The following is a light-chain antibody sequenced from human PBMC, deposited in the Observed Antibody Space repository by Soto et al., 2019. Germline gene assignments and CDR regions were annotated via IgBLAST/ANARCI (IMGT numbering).Light chain of an antibody. Sequence: DIVLTESPGTLSLSPGERATLSCRASQSVNSTYLAWYQQKPGQAPRLLIYGASNRATGVPDRFSGSGSGTDFTLTISSLEPEDFAVYYCQLYGISPHFGQGTRLEIK. J-gene: IGKJ5*01. V-gene: IGKV3-20*01. CDR3: QLYGISPH. CDR2: GAS. CDR1: QSVNSTY.